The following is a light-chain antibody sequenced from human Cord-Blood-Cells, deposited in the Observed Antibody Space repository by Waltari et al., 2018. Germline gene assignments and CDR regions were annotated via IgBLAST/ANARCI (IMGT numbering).Light chain of an antibody. V-gene: IGKV1-39*01. CDR2: GAS. CDR1: QSISSY. J-gene: IGKJ1*01. CDR3: QQSYSTPWT. Sequence: DIQITQFPSSLSASVGDRVTIPCRASQSISSYLNWYQQKPGKAPKLLIYGASSWQSGVPSRFSGSGSGTDFTLTISSLQPEDFATYYCQQSYSTPWTFGQGTKVEIK.